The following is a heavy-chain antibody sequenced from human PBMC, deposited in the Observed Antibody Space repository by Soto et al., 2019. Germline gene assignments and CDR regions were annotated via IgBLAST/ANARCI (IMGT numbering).Heavy chain of an antibody. CDR2: VFYSGGR. J-gene: IGHJ4*02. V-gene: IGHV4-59*08. D-gene: IGHD6-13*01. Sequence: QVQLQESGPGLVKPSETLSLTCAVSGGSIGTYYWNWIRQPPGKGLEWIGYVFYSGGRNYNPSLKSRVTISVDTSKNQFSLKLSSVTAADTAVYFCARSIAFTSSWDSWGQGALVTVSS. CDR1: GGSIGTYY. CDR3: ARSIAFTSSWDS.